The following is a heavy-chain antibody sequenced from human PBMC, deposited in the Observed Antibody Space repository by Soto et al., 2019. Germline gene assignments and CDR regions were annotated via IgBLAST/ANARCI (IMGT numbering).Heavy chain of an antibody. CDR2: INSDGSIT. Sequence: PGGSLRLSCEVSGFSVTANYMSWVRQAPGKGLVWVSRINSDGSITSYADSVKGRFTISRDNAKKTLFLQMNSLRDDDTAVYYCARDNYYTAWGLGTLVTVSS. CDR1: GFSVTANY. D-gene: IGHD3-10*01. V-gene: IGHV3-74*01. J-gene: IGHJ4*02. CDR3: ARDNYYTA.